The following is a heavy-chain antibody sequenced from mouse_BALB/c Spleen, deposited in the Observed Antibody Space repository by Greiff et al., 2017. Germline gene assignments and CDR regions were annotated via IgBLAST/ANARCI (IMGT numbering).Heavy chain of an antibody. V-gene: IGHV2-5-1*01. Sequence: QVHVKQSGPSLVQPSQSLSITCTVSGFSLTSYGVHWVRQSPGKGLEWLGVIWRGGSTDYNAAFMSRLSITKDNSKSQVFFKMNSLQADDTAIYYCAKCYGNYWYFDVWGAGTTVTVSS. D-gene: IGHD2-1*01. CDR1: GFSLTSYG. CDR3: AKCYGNYWYFDV. J-gene: IGHJ1*01. CDR2: IWRGGST.